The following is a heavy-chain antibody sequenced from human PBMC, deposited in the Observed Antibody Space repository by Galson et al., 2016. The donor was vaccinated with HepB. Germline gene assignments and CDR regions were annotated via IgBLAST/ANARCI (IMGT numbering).Heavy chain of an antibody. V-gene: IGHV4-34*10. J-gene: IGHJ4*02. CDR2: IYHTGTT. Sequence: SETLSLTCAVYGGSVTGFYWNYIRQAPGKGLEWIGEIYHTGTTNYNPSLKSRITMSLDKSKNQFSLKLNSVTAADTAVYYCASLGYCSGGDCYPVDWGQGTMVTVSS. CDR3: ASLGYCSGGDCYPVD. CDR1: GGSVTGFY. D-gene: IGHD2-15*01.